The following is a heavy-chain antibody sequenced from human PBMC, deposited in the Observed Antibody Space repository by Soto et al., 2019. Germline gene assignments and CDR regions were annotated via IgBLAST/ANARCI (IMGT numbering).Heavy chain of an antibody. CDR1: GFTFSSYA. CDR3: AKQGLYCSGGSCYYFDY. Sequence: PGGSLRLSCAASGFTFSSYAMTWVRQAPGKGLEWVSAISGSGGSTYYADSVKGRFTISRDNSKNTLYLQMNSLRAEDTAVYYCAKQGLYCSGGSCYYFDYWGQGTLVTVSS. V-gene: IGHV3-23*01. CDR2: ISGSGGST. D-gene: IGHD2-15*01. J-gene: IGHJ4*02.